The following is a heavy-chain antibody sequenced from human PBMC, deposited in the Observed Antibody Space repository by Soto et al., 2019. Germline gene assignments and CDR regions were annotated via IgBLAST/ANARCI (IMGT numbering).Heavy chain of an antibody. CDR3: AKDRYYDILTGKEYFDY. Sequence: GESLKISCAASGFTFSSYAMSWVRKAPGKGLEWVSAISGSGGSTYYEDSVKGRFTISRDNSKNTLYLQMNSLRAEDTAVYYCAKDRYYDILTGKEYFDYWGQGTLVTVSS. CDR1: GFTFSSYA. D-gene: IGHD3-9*01. J-gene: IGHJ4*02. V-gene: IGHV3-23*01. CDR2: ISGSGGST.